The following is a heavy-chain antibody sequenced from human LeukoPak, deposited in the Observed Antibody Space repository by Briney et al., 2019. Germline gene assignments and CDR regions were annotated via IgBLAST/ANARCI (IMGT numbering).Heavy chain of an antibody. J-gene: IGHJ6*02. CDR1: GFTFSSYG. CDR2: ISYDGSNK. Sequence: GRSLRLSCAASGFTFSSYGMHWVRQAPGKGLEWVAVISYDGSNKYYADSVKGRFTISRDNSKNTLYLQMNSLRAEDTAAYYCARDQGAAAGTRVYYYGMDVWGQGTTVTVSS. CDR3: ARDQGAAAGTRVYYYGMDV. D-gene: IGHD6-13*01. V-gene: IGHV3-30*03.